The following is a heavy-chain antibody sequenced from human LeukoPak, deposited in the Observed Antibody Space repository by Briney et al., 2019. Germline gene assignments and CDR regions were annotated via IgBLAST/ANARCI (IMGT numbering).Heavy chain of an antibody. J-gene: IGHJ5*02. V-gene: IGHV4-38-2*02. CDR3: ARDLDYDSSGYYLVLPT. CDR2: IYHSGST. D-gene: IGHD3-22*01. CDR1: GYSLTSGYY. Sequence: SETLSLTCAVSGYSLTSGYYWGWVRQPPGKGLEWIGSIYHSGSTYYNPSLRSRVTISVDTSKNQFSLKLNSVTAADTAVYYCARDLDYDSSGYYLVLPTWGQGTLVTVSS.